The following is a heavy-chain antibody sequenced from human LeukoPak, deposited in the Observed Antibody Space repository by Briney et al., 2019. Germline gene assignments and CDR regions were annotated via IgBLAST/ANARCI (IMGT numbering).Heavy chain of an antibody. CDR3: ARGKRIVGARTFYFGY. Sequence: SETLSLTCAVYGGSFSGYYWSWIRQPPGKGLEWIGEINHSGSTNYNPSLKSRVTISVDTSKNQFSLKLSSVTAADTAVYYCARGKRIVGARTFYFGYWGQGTLVTVSS. J-gene: IGHJ4*02. CDR2: INHSGST. V-gene: IGHV4-34*01. CDR1: GGSFSGYY. D-gene: IGHD1-26*01.